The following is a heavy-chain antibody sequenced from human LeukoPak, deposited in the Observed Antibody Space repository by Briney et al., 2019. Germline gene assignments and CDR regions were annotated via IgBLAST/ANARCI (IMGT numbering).Heavy chain of an antibody. D-gene: IGHD6-13*01. CDR2: INHSGST. V-gene: IGHV4-34*01. CDR1: GGSFSGYY. Sequence: SETLSLTCAVYGGSFSGYYCSWIRQPPGKGLEWIGEINHSGSTNYNPSLKSRVTISVDTSKNQFSLKLSSVTAADTAVYYCARASSSSWYPDFDYWGQGNLVTVSS. CDR3: ARASSSSWYPDFDY. J-gene: IGHJ4*02.